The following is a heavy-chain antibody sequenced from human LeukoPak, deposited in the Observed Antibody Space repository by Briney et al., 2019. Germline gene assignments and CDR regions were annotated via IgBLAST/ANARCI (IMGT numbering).Heavy chain of an antibody. Sequence: PGGSLGLSCAASGFTFSDYYMSWIRQAPGKGLEWVSYISSSGSTIYYADSVKGRFTISRDNAKNSLYLQMNSLRAEDTAVYYCARAPPCIAVAGTCYFQHWGQGTLVTVSS. V-gene: IGHV3-11*01. CDR1: GFTFSDYY. CDR2: ISSSGSTI. J-gene: IGHJ1*01. CDR3: ARAPPCIAVAGTCYFQH. D-gene: IGHD6-19*01.